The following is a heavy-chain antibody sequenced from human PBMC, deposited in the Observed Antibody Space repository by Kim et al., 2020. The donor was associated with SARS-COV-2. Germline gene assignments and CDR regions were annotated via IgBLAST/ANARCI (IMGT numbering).Heavy chain of an antibody. CDR2: IWYDGSNK. J-gene: IGHJ6*02. CDR1: GFTFSSYG. Sequence: GGSLRLSCAASGFTFSSYGMHWVGQAPGKGLEWVAVIWYDGSNKYYADSVKGRFTISRDNSKNTLYLQMNSLRAEDTAVYYCARDFMRARPWGLNLGNGMDVWGQGTTVTVSS. V-gene: IGHV3-33*01. CDR3: ARDFMRARPWGLNLGNGMDV. D-gene: IGHD7-27*01.